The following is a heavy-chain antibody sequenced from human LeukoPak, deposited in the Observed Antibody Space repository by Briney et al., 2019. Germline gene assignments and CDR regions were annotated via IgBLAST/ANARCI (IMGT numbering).Heavy chain of an antibody. D-gene: IGHD3-22*01. CDR2: ISAYNGNT. V-gene: IGHV1-18*01. Sequence: YTFXXXGISWVRQAPGQGLEWMGWISAYNGNTNYAQKLQGRVTMTTDTSTSTAYMELRSLRSDDTAVYYCARDHLPNYYDSSGSDAFDIWGQGTMVTVSS. CDR3: ARDHLPNYYDSSGSDAFDI. J-gene: IGHJ3*02. CDR1: YTFXXXG.